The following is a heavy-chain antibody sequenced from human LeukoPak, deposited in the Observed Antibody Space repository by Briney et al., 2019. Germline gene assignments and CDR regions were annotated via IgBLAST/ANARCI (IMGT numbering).Heavy chain of an antibody. CDR3: AREMEVWGIFGVVTGPWFDP. D-gene: IGHD3-3*01. J-gene: IGHJ5*02. Sequence: SETLSLTCSVSGGSINYYYWMWIRQPPGKGLEWIGYIYYSGGTHYNPSLKSRVTMLVDTSKNQFSLKLSSVTAADTAVYYCAREMEVWGIFGVVTGPWFDPWGQGTLVTVSS. CDR1: GGSINYYY. V-gene: IGHV4-59*01. CDR2: IYYSGGT.